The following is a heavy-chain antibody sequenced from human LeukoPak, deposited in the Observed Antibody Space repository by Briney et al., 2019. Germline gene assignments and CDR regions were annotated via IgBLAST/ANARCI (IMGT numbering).Heavy chain of an antibody. CDR1: GYTFTSYD. J-gene: IGHJ4*02. CDR2: MNPNSGNT. D-gene: IGHD5-24*01. V-gene: IGHV1-8*01. CDR3: ARGRMGWLQFDY. Sequence: ASVKVSCKASGYTFTSYDINWVRQATGQGLEWMGWMNPNSGNTGYAQKFQGRVTMTRNTSISTAYMELSSLRSEDTAVYYCARGRMGWLQFDYWGQGTLVTVSS.